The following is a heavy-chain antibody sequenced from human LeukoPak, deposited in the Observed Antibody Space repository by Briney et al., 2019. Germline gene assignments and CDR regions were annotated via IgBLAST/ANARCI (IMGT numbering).Heavy chain of an antibody. D-gene: IGHD2-2*01. V-gene: IGHV4-38-2*01. J-gene: IGHJ3*02. CDR3: ARRLVAVPVAKRVSGDAFEI. CDR1: GYSISNGYY. Sequence: SETLSLTCDVSGYSISNGYYWGWIRQPPGKGLEWIGNIYRSGTTYYNPSLKSRVTVSVDTSKNQFSLKLSSVTAADTAVYYCARRLVAVPVAKRVSGDAFEIWGQGPMVSVSP. CDR2: IYRSGTT.